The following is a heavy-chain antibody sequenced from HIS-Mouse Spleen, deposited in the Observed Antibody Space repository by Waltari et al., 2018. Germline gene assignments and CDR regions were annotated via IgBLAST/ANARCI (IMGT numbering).Heavy chain of an antibody. CDR2: LYYSGST. CDR1: GGSISSRSYS. D-gene: IGHD6-13*01. CDR3: AREIPYSSSWYDWYFDL. J-gene: IGHJ2*01. V-gene: IGHV4-39*07. Sequence: QLQLQESGPGLVKPSETLSLTCTVSGGSISSRSYSWGWIRQPPGKGLEWIGSLYYSGSTYYNPSLKSRVTISVDTSKNQFSLKLSSVTAADTAVYYCAREIPYSSSWYDWYFDLWGRGTLVTVSS.